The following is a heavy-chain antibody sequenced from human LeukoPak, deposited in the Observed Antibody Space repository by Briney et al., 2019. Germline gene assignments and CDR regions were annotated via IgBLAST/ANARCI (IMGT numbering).Heavy chain of an antibody. CDR2: IVVGSGNT. CDR1: GFTFTSSA. CDR3: AAVTFSSGYSDY. Sequence: ASVKVSCKASGFTFTSSAMQWVRQARGQRLEWIGWIVVGSGNTNYAQKFQERVTITRDMSTSTAYMELSSLRSEDTAVYYCAAVTFSSGYSDYWGQGTLVTVPS. D-gene: IGHD3-22*01. V-gene: IGHV1-58*02. J-gene: IGHJ4*02.